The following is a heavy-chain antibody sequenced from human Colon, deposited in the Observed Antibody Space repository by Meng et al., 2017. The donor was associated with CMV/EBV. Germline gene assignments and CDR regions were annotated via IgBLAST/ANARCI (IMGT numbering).Heavy chain of an antibody. Sequence: ASVKVSCKASGYTFTSYDINWVRQATGQGLEWMGWMNPNSGNTGYAQKFQGRVTMTRNTSISTAYMELSSLRSEDTAVYYCARGAAYYHDSSGYYFVYWGQGTLVTVSS. J-gene: IGHJ4*02. CDR1: GYTFTSYD. D-gene: IGHD3-22*01. CDR2: MNPNSGNT. CDR3: ARGAAYYHDSSGYYFVY. V-gene: IGHV1-8*01.